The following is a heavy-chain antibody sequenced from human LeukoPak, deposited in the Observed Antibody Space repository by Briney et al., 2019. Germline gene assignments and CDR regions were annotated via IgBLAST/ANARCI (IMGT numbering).Heavy chain of an antibody. CDR3: ARDGATGFWSGYYPVFFDY. CDR1: GGSISNYY. J-gene: IGHJ4*02. D-gene: IGHD3-3*01. V-gene: IGHV4-59*01. Sequence: SETLSLTCTVSGGSISNYYWSWIRQPPGKGLEWIGYIYYSGSTKYNPSLKSRVTISVDTSKNQFSLRLSSVTAADTAVYYCARDGATGFWSGYYPVFFDYWGQGTLVTVSS. CDR2: IYYSGST.